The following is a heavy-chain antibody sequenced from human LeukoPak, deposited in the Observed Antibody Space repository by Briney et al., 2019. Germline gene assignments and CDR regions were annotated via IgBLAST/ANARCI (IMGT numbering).Heavy chain of an antibody. V-gene: IGHV1-2*02. CDR1: GYTFTGYY. CDR2: INPNSGGT. J-gene: IGHJ4*02. D-gene: IGHD3-22*01. Sequence: ASVKVSCKASGYTFTGYYMHWVRQAPGQGLEWMGWINPNSGGTNYAQKFQGRVTMTRDTSISTAYMELSRLRSDDTAVYYCARIGQYDSSGYDDYWGQGTLVTVSS. CDR3: ARIGQYDSSGYDDY.